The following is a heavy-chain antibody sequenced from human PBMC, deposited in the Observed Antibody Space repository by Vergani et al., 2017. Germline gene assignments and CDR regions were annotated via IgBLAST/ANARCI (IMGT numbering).Heavy chain of an antibody. D-gene: IGHD3-3*01. J-gene: IGHJ6*03. Sequence: QVQLVESGGGVVQPGRSLRLSCAASGFTFSSYGMHWVRQAPGKGLEWVAVISYDGSNKYYADSVKGRFTISRDNSKNTLYLQMNSPRAEDTAVYYCAKSGGPHDFWSGYYYYYMDVWGKGTTVTVSS. V-gene: IGHV3-30*18. CDR1: GFTFSSYG. CDR3: AKSGGPHDFWSGYYYYYMDV. CDR2: ISYDGSNK.